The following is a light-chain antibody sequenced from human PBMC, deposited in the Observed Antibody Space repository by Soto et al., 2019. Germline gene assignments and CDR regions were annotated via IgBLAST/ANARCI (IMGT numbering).Light chain of an antibody. J-gene: IGKJ1*01. CDR2: GAS. CDR3: HQYESSLWT. V-gene: IGKV3-15*01. Sequence: EVVMTQSPATLSVSPGERATLSCRASQSVSINLAWYQQKPGQAPRLLIHGASTRAIGIPARFSGSGSGTEFTLTISSLQSEDFAVYYCHQYESSLWTFGRGTKVEIK. CDR1: QSVSIN.